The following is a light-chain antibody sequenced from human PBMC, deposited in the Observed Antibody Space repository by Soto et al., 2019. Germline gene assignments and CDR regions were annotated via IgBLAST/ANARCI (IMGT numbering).Light chain of an antibody. CDR2: RSN. J-gene: IGLJ2*01. V-gene: IGLV1-47*01. CDR3: AAWDDSLSGGV. CDR1: SSNIGSNY. Sequence: QSVLTQPPSASGTPGQRVTISCSGSSSNIGSNYVYWYQQLPGTAPKLLIYRSNQRPSGVPDRFSGSKSGTSASLAISGLRSEDEADYYCAAWDDSLSGGVFGGGTKL.